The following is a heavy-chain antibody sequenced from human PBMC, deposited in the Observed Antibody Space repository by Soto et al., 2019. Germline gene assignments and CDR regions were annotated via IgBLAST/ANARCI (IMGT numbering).Heavy chain of an antibody. CDR2: VIPMFGTA. Sequence: QVQLMQSGAEVKKPGSSVKVSCQASGGTFNSESISWVRQAPGQGLEWMGGVIPMFGTADYAQKFQGRVTITADKSTSTAYMELRSLRSDGTAVYYCAGEGIIKDRGVITVSKPHSYNWFDPWGQGTLVTVSS. CDR3: AGEGIIKDRGVITVSKPHSYNWFDP. CDR1: GGTFNSES. V-gene: IGHV1-69*06. J-gene: IGHJ5*02. D-gene: IGHD3-10*01.